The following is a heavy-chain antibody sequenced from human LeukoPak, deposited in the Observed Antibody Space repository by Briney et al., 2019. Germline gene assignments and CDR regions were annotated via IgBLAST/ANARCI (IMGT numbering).Heavy chain of an antibody. V-gene: IGHV4-39*01. J-gene: IGHJ4*02. D-gene: IGHD6-25*01. CDR2: SYYSGST. Sequence: AETLSLTCTVSGCSISSCSYSWGWIRQPPGKRLVRIGSSYYSGSTYYNASLKSRVTISIDTFKNQFSLKLSSVTAADTAVYYCASGVGYSSADYWGQGTLVTVSS. CDR1: GCSISSCSYS. CDR3: ASGVGYSSADY.